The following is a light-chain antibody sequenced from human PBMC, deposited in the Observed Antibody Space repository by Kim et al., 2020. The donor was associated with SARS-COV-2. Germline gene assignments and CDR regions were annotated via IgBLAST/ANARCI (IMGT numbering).Light chain of an antibody. J-gene: IGLJ2*01. CDR2: EVI. V-gene: IGLV2-23*01. CDR1: SSDVGTYNL. Sequence: GQSITISCTGTSSDVGTYNLVSWYQQHPGKAPKLMIYEVIKRPSGVSNRFSGSKSGNTASLTISGLQAEDEADYYCCSYAGSSTLLFGGGTQLTVL. CDR3: CSYAGSSTLL.